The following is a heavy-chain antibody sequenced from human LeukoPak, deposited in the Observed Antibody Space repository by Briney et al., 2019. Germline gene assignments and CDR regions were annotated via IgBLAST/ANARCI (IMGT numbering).Heavy chain of an antibody. D-gene: IGHD5-18*01. J-gene: IGHJ3*02. CDR2: INHSGST. V-gene: IGHV4-34*01. CDR1: GGSFSGYY. Sequence: SETLSVTCAVYGGSFSGYYWSWIRQPPGKGLEWIGEINHSGSTNYNPSLKSRVTISVDTSKNQFSLKLSSVTAADTAVYYCATLGRRDGYNWVAAFDIWGQGTMVTVSS. CDR3: ATLGRRDGYNWVAAFDI.